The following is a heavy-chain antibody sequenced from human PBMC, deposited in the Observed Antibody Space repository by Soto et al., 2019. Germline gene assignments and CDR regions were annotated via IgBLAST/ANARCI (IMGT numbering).Heavy chain of an antibody. Sequence: PGGSLILSCAASVFTVSSDGMHWVRQAPGKGLEWVAVISYDGSNKYYADSVKGRFTISRDNSKNTLYLQMNSLRAEDTAVYYCAKDGASYYYYGMDVWGQGTTVTVSS. J-gene: IGHJ6*02. D-gene: IGHD3-10*01. CDR3: AKDGASYYYYGMDV. V-gene: IGHV3-30*18. CDR1: VFTVSSDG. CDR2: ISYDGSNK.